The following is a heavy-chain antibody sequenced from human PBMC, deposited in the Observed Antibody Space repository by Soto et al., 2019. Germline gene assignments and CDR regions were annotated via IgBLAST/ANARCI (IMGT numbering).Heavy chain of an antibody. CDR2: SKNQANNYIT. CDR3: SSARVVGSAIIRFDS. V-gene: IGHV3-72*01. Sequence: EVQLVESGGGLVQPGGSLRLSCAASGFTFSDHHMDWVRQAPGKGLEWVGRSKNQANNYITEYAASVKGRFTISRDYSNNSLYLQMDSLKIDYSAVYYCSSARVVGSAIIRFDSWGQGTLVTVSS. CDR1: GFTFSDHH. D-gene: IGHD2-2*01. J-gene: IGHJ4*02.